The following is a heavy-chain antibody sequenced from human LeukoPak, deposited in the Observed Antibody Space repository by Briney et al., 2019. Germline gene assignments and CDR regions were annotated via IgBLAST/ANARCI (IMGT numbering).Heavy chain of an antibody. Sequence: SETLSLTCTVSGGSMTSSGYYWGWVRQPPGEGLECIGSIYYTGTTYYRPSLKSRVTISLHTTQFSLKLTSMSAADTAVYFCVRQVHSLVTDWGQGILVTVSS. J-gene: IGHJ4*02. V-gene: IGHV4-39*07. CDR2: IYYTGTT. CDR1: GGSMTSSGYY. D-gene: IGHD2-21*02. CDR3: VRQVHSLVTD.